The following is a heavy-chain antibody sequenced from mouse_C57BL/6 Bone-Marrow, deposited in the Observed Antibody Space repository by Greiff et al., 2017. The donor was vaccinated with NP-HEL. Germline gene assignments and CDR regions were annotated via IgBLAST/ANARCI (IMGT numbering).Heavy chain of an antibody. D-gene: IGHD1-1*01. V-gene: IGHV1-36*01. CDR1: GFTFTDYY. Sequence: EVQLVESGPVLVKPGPSVKISCKASGFTFTDYYMHWVKQSHGKSLEWIGLVYPYNGGTSYNQKFKGKATLTVNTSSSTAYMDLNSLTSEDSAVYYCARLRYYGSSLDYWGQGTTLTVSS. CDR3: ARLRYYGSSLDY. CDR2: VYPYNGGT. J-gene: IGHJ2*01.